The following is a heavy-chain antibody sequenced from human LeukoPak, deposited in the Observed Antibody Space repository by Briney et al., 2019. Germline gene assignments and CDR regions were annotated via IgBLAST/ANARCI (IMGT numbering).Heavy chain of an antibody. CDR3: ATDWVGATRHNWFDP. J-gene: IGHJ5*02. V-gene: IGHV1-24*01. CDR2: FDPEDGET. Sequence: GASVKVSCKVSGYTLTELSMHWVRQAPGKGLEWMGGFDPEDGETIYAQKFQGRVTMTEDTSTDTAYMELSSLRSEDTAVYYCATDWVGATRHNWFDPWGQGTLVTVSS. D-gene: IGHD1-26*01. CDR1: GYTLTELS.